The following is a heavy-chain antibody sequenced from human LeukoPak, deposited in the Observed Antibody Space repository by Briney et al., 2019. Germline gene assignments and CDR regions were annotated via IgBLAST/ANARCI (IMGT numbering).Heavy chain of an antibody. J-gene: IGHJ3*02. CDR2: ISGGGGST. CDR1: GFTFSSYA. D-gene: IGHD3-10*01. Sequence: PGGSLRLSCAASGFTFSSYAMSWVRQAPGKGLEGVSPISGGGGSTYYADSVKGRFTISRDNSKNTLYLQMNSLRAEDTAVYYCAKDPLLLWFGELLAGDAFDIWGQGTMVTVSS. CDR3: AKDPLLLWFGELLAGDAFDI. V-gene: IGHV3-23*01.